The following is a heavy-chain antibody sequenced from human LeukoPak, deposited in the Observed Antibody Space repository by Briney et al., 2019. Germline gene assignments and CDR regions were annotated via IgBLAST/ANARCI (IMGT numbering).Heavy chain of an antibody. Sequence: PSETLSLTCTVSGASISSSSRADYFFWGWIRQPPGKGLEWTGSIDYSGHTYYNPSLKTRATISVDTPKNQFSLSLRSVTAADTAVYYCARPLYNSWDRFDPWGQGTLITVS. CDR2: IDYSGHT. V-gene: IGHV4-39*01. D-gene: IGHD3-16*01. J-gene: IGHJ5*02. CDR3: ARPLYNSWDRFDP. CDR1: GASISSSSRADYFF.